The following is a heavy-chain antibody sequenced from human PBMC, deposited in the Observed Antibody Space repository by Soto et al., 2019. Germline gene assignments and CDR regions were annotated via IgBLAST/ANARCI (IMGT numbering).Heavy chain of an antibody. CDR1: GYSFTDYW. CDR3: ARQADYNILTGYFYYFDY. Sequence: DSLKISCKSSGYSFTDYWIGWVLQMPVKGLEWMGIIYPGDSDARYSPSFQGQVTISVDTSINTAFLRWNSLTASDTAMYYCARQADYNILTGYFYYFDYWGQGSLVT. D-gene: IGHD3-9*01. J-gene: IGHJ4*02. V-gene: IGHV5-51*01. CDR2: IYPGDSDA.